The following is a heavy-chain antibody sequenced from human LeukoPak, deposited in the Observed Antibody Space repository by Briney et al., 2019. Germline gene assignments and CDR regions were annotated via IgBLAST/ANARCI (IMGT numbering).Heavy chain of an antibody. CDR3: ARQEIAIAAAGNWFDP. CDR1: GVSISSSSYY. Sequence: ASETLSLTCTVSGVSISSSSYYWGWIRQPPGKGLEWNGRICDSGSPYYNPSRKSRLTISVDTTKNQFSLKLSAVTGADTAVYYCARQEIAIAAAGNWFDPGGEGTRVTVPT. D-gene: IGHD6-13*01. CDR2: ICDSGSP. J-gene: IGHJ5*02. V-gene: IGHV4-39*01.